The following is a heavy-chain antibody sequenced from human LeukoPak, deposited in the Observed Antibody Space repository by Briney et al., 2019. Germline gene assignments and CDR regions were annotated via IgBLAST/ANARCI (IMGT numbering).Heavy chain of an antibody. V-gene: IGHV3-7*01. CDR1: GFTFSSYW. Sequence: GGSLRLSWAASGFTFSSYWMSWVRPAPGKGLEGVDNIKQDGSEKFYVDSVKGRFTISRDNAKNSLYLQVNSLRAEDTAVYYCARDEYCSGGSCYSGYWGQGTLVTVSS. CDR2: IKQDGSEK. CDR3: ARDEYCSGGSCYSGY. J-gene: IGHJ4*02. D-gene: IGHD2-15*01.